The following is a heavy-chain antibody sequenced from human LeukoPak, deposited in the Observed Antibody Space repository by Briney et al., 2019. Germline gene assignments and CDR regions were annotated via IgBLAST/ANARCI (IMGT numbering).Heavy chain of an antibody. D-gene: IGHD6-19*01. CDR2: ISWNSGSI. V-gene: IGHV3-9*01. CDR1: GFTFDDYA. J-gene: IGHJ4*02. Sequence: PGGSLRLSCAASGFTFDDYAMHWVRQAPGKGLEWVSGISWNSGSIGYADPVKGRFTISGDNSKNTLYLQINSLRAEDTAVYYCAKDHLPGIVVADRDYWGQGTLVTVSS. CDR3: AKDHLPGIVVADRDY.